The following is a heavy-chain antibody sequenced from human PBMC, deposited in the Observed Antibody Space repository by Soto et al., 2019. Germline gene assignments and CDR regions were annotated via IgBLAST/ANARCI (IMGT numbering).Heavy chain of an antibody. CDR2: TIPIFGTA. CDR1: GGTFSSYA. V-gene: IGHV1-69*13. J-gene: IGHJ6*02. Sequence: SVKVSCKASGGTFSSYAISWVRQAPGQGLEWMGGTIPIFGTANYAQKFQGRVTITADESTSTAYMELSSLRSEDTAVYYCARDVGDPLPYGMDVWGQGTTVTVSS. CDR3: ARDVGDPLPYGMDV.